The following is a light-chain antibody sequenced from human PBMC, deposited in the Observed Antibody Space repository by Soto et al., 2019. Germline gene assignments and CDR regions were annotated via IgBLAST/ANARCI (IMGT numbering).Light chain of an antibody. V-gene: IGKV3-20*01. CDR2: RST. J-gene: IGKJ2*01. CDR1: QSVSNNY. CDR3: QQYGSCPPYT. Sequence: EVVLTQSPGTLSLSPGERATLSCRASQSVSNNYLAWYQHKRGQSPKLLIFRSTDRATGIPDRFSGSGSATDFTLTISRLEHEDFVVDYCQQYGSCPPYTFGQGTKLEIK.